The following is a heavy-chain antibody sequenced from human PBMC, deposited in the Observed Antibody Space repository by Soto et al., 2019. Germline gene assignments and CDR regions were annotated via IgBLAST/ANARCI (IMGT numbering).Heavy chain of an antibody. Sequence: KASETLSLTCAVYGGSFSGYYWSWIRQPPGKGLEWIGEINHSGSTNYNPSLKSRVTISVGTSKNQFSLKLSSVTAADTAVYYCARGGYSYGYYYYYGMDVWGQGTTVTVSS. D-gene: IGHD5-18*01. CDR3: ARGGYSYGYYYYYGMDV. CDR1: GGSFSGYY. CDR2: INHSGST. V-gene: IGHV4-34*01. J-gene: IGHJ6*02.